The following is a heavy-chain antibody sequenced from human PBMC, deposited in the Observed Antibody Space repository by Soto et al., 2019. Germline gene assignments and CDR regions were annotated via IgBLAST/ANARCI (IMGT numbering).Heavy chain of an antibody. CDR1: GFTFSSYA. D-gene: IGHD3-22*01. Sequence: GGSLRLSCAASGFTFSSYAVSWVRQAPGKGPEWISSISGSGSTIYYADSVKGRFTISRDNSKNTLYLQMSSLRAEDTAVYYWARGWYYYDSSGYCFDYWGQGTLVTSPQ. CDR3: ARGWYYYDSSGYCFDY. J-gene: IGHJ4*02. CDR2: ISGSGSTI. V-gene: IGHV3-23*01.